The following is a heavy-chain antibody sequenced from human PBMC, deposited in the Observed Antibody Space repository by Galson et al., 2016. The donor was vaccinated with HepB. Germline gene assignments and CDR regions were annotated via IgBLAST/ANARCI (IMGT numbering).Heavy chain of an antibody. D-gene: IGHD3-3*01. J-gene: IGHJ4*02. Sequence: ETLSLTCAVYGGPFSGNYWSWIRQPPGRGLEWIGEINYNGVATYNPSLKSRVTISVDTSKNQFSLNLNSVTAADTAVYYCARGPNYDFWSGYRGFSFDIWGQGALVTVSS. V-gene: IGHV4-34*01. CDR3: ARGPNYDFWSGYRGFSFDI. CDR1: GGPFSGNY. CDR2: INYNGVA.